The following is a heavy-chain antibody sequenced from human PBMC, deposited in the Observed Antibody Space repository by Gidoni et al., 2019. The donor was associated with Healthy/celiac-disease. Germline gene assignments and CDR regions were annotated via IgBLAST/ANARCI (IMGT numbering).Heavy chain of an antibody. Sequence: EVQLLESGGGLVQPGGSLSLSCAASGFTFSSYAMSWVRQAPGKGLEWVSAISGSGGSTYYADSVKGRFTISRDNSKNTLYLQMNSLRAEDTAVYYCAKGRDWGEFFDYWGQGTLVTVSS. CDR3: AKGRDWGEFFDY. J-gene: IGHJ4*02. V-gene: IGHV3-23*01. CDR2: ISGSGGST. D-gene: IGHD7-27*01. CDR1: GFTFSSYA.